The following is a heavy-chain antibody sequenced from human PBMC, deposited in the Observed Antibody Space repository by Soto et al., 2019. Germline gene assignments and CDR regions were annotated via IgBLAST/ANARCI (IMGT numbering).Heavy chain of an antibody. Sequence: QVQLVQSGAEVRKPGSSVKVSCKASGGTFSSYTINWVRQAPGQGLEWMGRIIPVLGIPDYAQKFQGRVTITADKSTSTAYMELRSLRSEDTAVYYCAKDPGDYWGQGSLVTVSS. CDR3: AKDPGDY. CDR1: GGTFSSYT. CDR2: IIPVLGIP. D-gene: IGHD7-27*01. V-gene: IGHV1-69*08. J-gene: IGHJ4*02.